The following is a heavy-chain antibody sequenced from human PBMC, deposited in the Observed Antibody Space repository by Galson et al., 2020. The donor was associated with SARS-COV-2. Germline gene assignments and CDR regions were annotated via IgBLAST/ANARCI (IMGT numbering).Heavy chain of an antibody. J-gene: IGHJ3*02. Sequence: SETLSLTCTVSGGSISSSSYYWGWIRQPPGKGLEWIGNIFYSGRTYYYPSLKSRVTISGDTSKNQFSLRLRFVTAADTAVYYCARGVVNAVDIWGQGTVVTVSS. CDR3: ARGVVNAVDI. V-gene: IGHV4-39*07. CDR2: IFYSGRT. CDR1: GGSISSSSYY. D-gene: IGHD2-2*01.